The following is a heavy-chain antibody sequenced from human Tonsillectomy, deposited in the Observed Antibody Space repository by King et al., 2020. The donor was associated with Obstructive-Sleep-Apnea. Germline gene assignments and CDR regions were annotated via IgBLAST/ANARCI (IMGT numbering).Heavy chain of an antibody. V-gene: IGHV1-58*01. J-gene: IGHJ3*02. D-gene: IGHD3-22*01. CDR2: IVVGSGNA. CDR1: GFTFTNSA. CDR3: AADNYYYDSSGYYYPPAAFDI. Sequence: QLVESGPEVKKSGTSVKVSCQASGFTFTNSAEQWVRQARGQRLEWIGWIVVGSGNANYAQKFQERVTITRDMSTSTAYMELSSLRSEDTAVYYCAADNYYYDSSGYYYPPAAFDIWGQGTMVTVSS.